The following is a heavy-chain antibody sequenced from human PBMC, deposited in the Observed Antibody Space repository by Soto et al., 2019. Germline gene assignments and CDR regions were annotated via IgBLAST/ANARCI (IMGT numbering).Heavy chain of an antibody. V-gene: IGHV4-39*01. CDR1: GDSMSSSDYY. Sequence: KPSETLSLTCAVSGDSMSSSDYYWGWIRQPPGKGLEWIGSIYYSGSTYYNPSLQSRVAISVDTSKNQFSLKLKSVTVADTAIYYCARRTVNIRTFYSGLKTHCFDYWGQGAPVTVSS. J-gene: IGHJ4*02. D-gene: IGHD6-19*01. CDR2: IYYSGST. CDR3: ARRTVNIRTFYSGLKTHCFDY.